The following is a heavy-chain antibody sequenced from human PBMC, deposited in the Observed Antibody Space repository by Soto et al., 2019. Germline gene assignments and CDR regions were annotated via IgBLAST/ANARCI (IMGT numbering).Heavy chain of an antibody. Sequence: ASVKDSCKASRGTFSSYAISWVRQAPGQGLEWMGGIIPIFGTANYAHEFQGRVPITAAESTSTVYLGLRSRGAEDTAVYYCATFNISGTFYEGNRAFDIWGQGTTGSVSS. CDR2: IIPIFGTA. CDR3: ATFNISGTFYEGNRAFDI. D-gene: IGHD2-15*01. V-gene: IGHV1-69*13. J-gene: IGHJ3*02. CDR1: RGTFSSYA.